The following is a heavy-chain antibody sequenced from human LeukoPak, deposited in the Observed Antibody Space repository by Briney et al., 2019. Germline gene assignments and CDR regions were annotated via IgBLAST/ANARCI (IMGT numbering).Heavy chain of an antibody. J-gene: IGHJ4*02. D-gene: IGHD6-19*01. CDR1: GFTFSSYS. Sequence: GGSLRLSCAASGFTFSSYSMNWVRQAPGKGLEWVSSISSSSSYIYYADSVKGRFTISRDNAKNSLYLQMNSLRAEDTAVYYCARDTDAGYSSGWYVDYFDHWGQGTLVTVSS. CDR3: ARDTDAGYSSGWYVDYFDH. V-gene: IGHV3-21*01. CDR2: ISSSSSYI.